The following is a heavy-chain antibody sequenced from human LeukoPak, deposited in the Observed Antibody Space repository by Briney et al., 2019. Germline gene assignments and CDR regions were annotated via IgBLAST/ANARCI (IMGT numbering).Heavy chain of an antibody. D-gene: IGHD3-22*01. CDR2: ISSSSSYT. CDR1: GFTFSSYA. J-gene: IGHJ4*02. CDR3: AREVSEGFDF. V-gene: IGHV3-11*06. Sequence: PGGSLRLSCAASGFTFSSYAMSWIRQAPGRGLEWVSYISSSSSYTNYADSVKGRFTISRDNAKNSLYLQMNSLRAEDTALYYCAREVSEGFDFWGQGTLVTVSS.